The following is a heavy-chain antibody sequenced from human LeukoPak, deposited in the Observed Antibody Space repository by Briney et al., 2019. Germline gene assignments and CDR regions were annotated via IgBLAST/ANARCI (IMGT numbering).Heavy chain of an antibody. CDR3: AREIISGWYVFQRDYFDY. D-gene: IGHD6-19*01. J-gene: IGHJ4*02. CDR2: ISSSSSYI. CDR1: GFTFSSYS. V-gene: IGHV3-21*01. Sequence: KTGGSLRLSCAASGFTFSSYSMNWVRQAPGKGLEWVSSISSSSSYIYYADSVKGRFTISRDNAKNSLYLQMNSLRAEDTAVYYCAREIISGWYVFQRDYFDYWGQGTLVTVSS.